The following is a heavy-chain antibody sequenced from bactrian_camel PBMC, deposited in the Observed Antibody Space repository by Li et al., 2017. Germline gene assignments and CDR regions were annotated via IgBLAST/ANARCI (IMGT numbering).Heavy chain of an antibody. J-gene: IGHJ6*01. V-gene: IGHV3S1*01. Sequence: HVQLVESGGGSAQAGGSLRLSCAASGSTYNSYCMGWFRQTPGKEREGIAVLDTHGDIEYADSVKGRFFISKDNAKNVHYLQMNDLKPEDTGVYYCAADTEGDWGLVGSDFRYWGRGTQVTVS. CDR1: GSTYNSYC. CDR3: AADTEGDWGLVGSDFRY. CDR2: LDTHGDI. D-gene: IGHD7*01.